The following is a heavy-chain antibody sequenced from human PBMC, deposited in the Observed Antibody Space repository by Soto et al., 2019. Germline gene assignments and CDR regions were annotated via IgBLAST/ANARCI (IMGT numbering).Heavy chain of an antibody. CDR2: IIPIFGTA. V-gene: IGHV1-69*13. CDR3: ASFIGGSTPATLRWYNKEKGYGMDV. J-gene: IGHJ6*02. Sequence: SVKVSCKASGGTFSSYAISWVRQAPGQGLEWMGGIIPIFGTANYAQKFQGRVTITADESTSTAYMELSSLRSEDTAVYYCASFIGGSTPATLRWYNKEKGYGMDVWGPGSTVTVS. D-gene: IGHD1-1*01. CDR1: GGTFSSYA.